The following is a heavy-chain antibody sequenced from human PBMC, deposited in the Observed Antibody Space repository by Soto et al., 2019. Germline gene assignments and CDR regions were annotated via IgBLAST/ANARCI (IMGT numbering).Heavy chain of an antibody. J-gene: IGHJ4*02. CDR1: GFTFDDFT. D-gene: IGHD3-22*01. CDR3: ARNRDDSIGYYDY. Sequence: EVHLVDSGGGVVRPGGSLRLSCSASGFTFDDFTMTWVRQVPGKGLEWVAIINWNGDTTSYADSVRGRFTISRDNAKNSLFLQMNTLRAEDTAFYHCARNRDDSIGYYDYWGQGTLVTVSS. V-gene: IGHV3-20*01. CDR2: INWNGDTT.